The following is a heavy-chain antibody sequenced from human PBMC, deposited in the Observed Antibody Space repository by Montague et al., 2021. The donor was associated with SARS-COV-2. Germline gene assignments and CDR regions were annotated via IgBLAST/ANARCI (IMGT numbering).Heavy chain of an antibody. V-gene: IGHV4-59*01. D-gene: IGHD2-15*01. J-gene: IGHJ5*02. CDR3: ARRSLGYCSGGSCYSAFDP. Sequence: SETLSLTCTVSGGSISSYYWSWIRQPLGKGLEWIGYIYYSGSTNYNPSLKSRVTISVDTSKNQFSLKLSSVTAADTAVYYCARRSLGYCSGGSCYSAFDPWGQGTLVTVSS. CDR1: GGSISSYY. CDR2: IYYSGST.